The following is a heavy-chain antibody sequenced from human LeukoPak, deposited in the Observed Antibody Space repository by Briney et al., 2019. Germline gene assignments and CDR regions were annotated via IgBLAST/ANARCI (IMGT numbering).Heavy chain of an antibody. D-gene: IGHD4-17*01. CDR2: ISSSGTLI. CDR3: ARVEFGTTGDLY. V-gene: IGHV3-48*03. J-gene: IGHJ4*02. CDR1: GFTFSSFE. Sequence: PGGSLRLSCAASGFTFSSFEMNWVRQASGKGLEWVSYISSSGTLIYYADSVKGRFTVSRDNAKNSLFLQMNSLRAEDTAVYYCARVEFGTTGDLYWGQGTLVTVSS.